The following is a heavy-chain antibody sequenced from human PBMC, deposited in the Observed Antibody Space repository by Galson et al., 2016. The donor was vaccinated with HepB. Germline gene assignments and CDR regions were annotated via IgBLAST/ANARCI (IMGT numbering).Heavy chain of an antibody. CDR1: GFIFGTQS. CDR3: AREKGGSTMASHWFDP. V-gene: IGHV3-21*01. CDR2: ISSIGHYI. Sequence: SLRLSCAASGFIFGTQSMNWVRQAPGKGLEWVASISSIGHYIHYSGSLEGRFTISRDNAKNSLLLEMNSPRPEDTAVYFCAREKGGSTMASHWFDPWGLGTLVTVSS. D-gene: IGHD4/OR15-4a*01. J-gene: IGHJ5*02.